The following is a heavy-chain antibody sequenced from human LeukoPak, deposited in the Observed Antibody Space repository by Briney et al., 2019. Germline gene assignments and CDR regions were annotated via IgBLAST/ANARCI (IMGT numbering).Heavy chain of an antibody. CDR2: IKSKSDGGTI. V-gene: IGHV3-15*01. J-gene: IGHJ4*02. Sequence: GGSLRLSCADSGFSFSNAWMSWVRQAPGKGLEWVGRIKSKSDGGTIDYAAPVKGRFTMSRDDSKNTLYLQMNSLETEDTAVYYCASHYFDYWGQRTLVTVSA. CDR1: GFSFSNAW. CDR3: ASHYFDY.